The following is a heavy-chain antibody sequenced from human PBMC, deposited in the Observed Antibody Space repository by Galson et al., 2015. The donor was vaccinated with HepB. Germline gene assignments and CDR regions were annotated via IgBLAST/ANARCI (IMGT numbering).Heavy chain of an antibody. CDR1: GFSFKSYG. CDR2: ISYDGSNK. CDR3: AKGAEEVEPNLDY. J-gene: IGHJ4*02. V-gene: IGHV3-30*18. D-gene: IGHD1-1*01. Sequence: SLRLSCAASGFSFKSYGMHWVRQAPGKGLEWVAVISYDGSNKYYADSVKGRFTISRDNSQNTLFLQMNSLRADDTALYCCAKGAEEVEPNLDYWGQGTLVTVSS.